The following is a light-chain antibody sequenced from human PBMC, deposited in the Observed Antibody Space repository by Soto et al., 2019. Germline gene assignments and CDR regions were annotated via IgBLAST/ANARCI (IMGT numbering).Light chain of an antibody. CDR2: TAS. Sequence: DIQMTQSPSTLSASVGATVTITCRASQTISRWLAWYQQKPGKAPRLLIYTASTLESGAPSRFSASGSGTEFTLTISSLHPDDFATYYCQEYNNYWTFGQGTKVEVK. J-gene: IGKJ1*01. CDR3: QEYNNYWT. V-gene: IGKV1-5*01. CDR1: QTISRW.